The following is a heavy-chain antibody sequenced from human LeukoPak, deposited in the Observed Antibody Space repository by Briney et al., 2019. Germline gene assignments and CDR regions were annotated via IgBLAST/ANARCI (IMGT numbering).Heavy chain of an antibody. CDR2: IPNSGST. CDR3: ARNYPAGNYGNFDY. Sequence: SETLSHTCTVSGGSFSGYLWTWIRQPPGKGLEWIGFIPNSGSTSYNPSLKSRVTISLDMSKNQFSLKLTSMTAADTAVYYCARNYPAGNYGNFDYWGQGTLVTVSP. D-gene: IGHD3-10*01. J-gene: IGHJ4*02. V-gene: IGHV4-59*01. CDR1: GGSFSGYL.